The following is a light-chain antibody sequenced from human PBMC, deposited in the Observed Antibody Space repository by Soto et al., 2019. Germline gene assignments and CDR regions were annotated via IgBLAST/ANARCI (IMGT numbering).Light chain of an antibody. CDR2: GAS. Sequence: EIVLTQSPGTLSLSPGERATLSCRASQSVSSSYLAWYQQKPGQAPRLLIYGASSRATGIPDRFSGSGSGTNFTHTISSLQTEDVAVYYCQQYHSTPITFGQGTRLEIK. V-gene: IGKV3-20*01. CDR3: QQYHSTPIT. J-gene: IGKJ5*01. CDR1: QSVSSSY.